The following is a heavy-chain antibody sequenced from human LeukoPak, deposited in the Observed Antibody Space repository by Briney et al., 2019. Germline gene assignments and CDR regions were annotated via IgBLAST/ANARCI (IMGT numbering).Heavy chain of an antibody. CDR1: IYTFTNHW. V-gene: IGHV5-51*01. D-gene: IGHD6-19*01. J-gene: IGHJ4*02. Sequence: GESLKIPCKASIYTFTNHWIGWVRQKPGKGLEWMGIIYFGDSDTRYSPSFQGQVSFSADTSINTAYLQWSSLKASDTAMYYCATRSGGWYSFDYWGQGTPVTVSS. CDR3: ATRSGGWYSFDY. CDR2: IYFGDSDT.